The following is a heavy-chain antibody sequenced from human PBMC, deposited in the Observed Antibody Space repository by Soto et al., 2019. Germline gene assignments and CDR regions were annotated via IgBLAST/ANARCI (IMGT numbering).Heavy chain of an antibody. CDR2: TWYDGSHE. CDR1: GFTFSSYG. J-gene: IGHJ4*02. D-gene: IGHD1-26*01. CDR3: VRSWVPHSGSYNFDY. V-gene: IGHV3-33*01. Sequence: QVQLVESGGGVVQPGRSLRLSCAASGFTFSSYGMHWVRQAPGKGLEWVAMTWYDGSHEYYADSVKGRFTISRDNSKITLYLQMNSLRAEDTAVYYCVRSWVPHSGSYNFDYWGQGTLVTVSS.